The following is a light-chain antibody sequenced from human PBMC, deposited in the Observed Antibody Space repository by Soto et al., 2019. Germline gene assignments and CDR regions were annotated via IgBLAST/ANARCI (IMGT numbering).Light chain of an antibody. Sequence: QSVLTQPASVSGSPGQSITISCTGTSSDVGGYSYVSWYQQHPGKAPKLMIYDVSNRPSGVSNRFSGSKSGNTASLTISGLQAEDEADYYCSSYTSSSFVVFGGGTQLTVL. V-gene: IGLV2-14*01. J-gene: IGLJ2*01. CDR3: SSYTSSSFVV. CDR1: SSDVGGYSY. CDR2: DVS.